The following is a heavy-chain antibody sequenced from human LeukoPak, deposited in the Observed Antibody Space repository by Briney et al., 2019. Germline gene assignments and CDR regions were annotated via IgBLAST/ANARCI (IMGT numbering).Heavy chain of an antibody. J-gene: IGHJ3*02. Sequence: ASVKVSCKASGYTFTGYYMHWVRQAPGQGLEWMGWINPNSGGTNYAQKFQGRVTMTRDTSISTAYMELSRLISDDTAVYYCARDEGYCSSITCYLDAFDIRGQGTMVTVSS. CDR1: GYTFTGYY. CDR2: INPNSGGT. D-gene: IGHD2-2*01. CDR3: ARDEGYCSSITCYLDAFDI. V-gene: IGHV1-2*02.